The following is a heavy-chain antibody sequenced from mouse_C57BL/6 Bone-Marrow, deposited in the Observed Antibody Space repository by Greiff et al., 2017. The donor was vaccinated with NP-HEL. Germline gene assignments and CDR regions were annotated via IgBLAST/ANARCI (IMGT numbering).Heavy chain of an antibody. CDR3: ARRSTMITTIDY. V-gene: IGHV5-17*01. J-gene: IGHJ2*01. D-gene: IGHD2-4*01. Sequence: DVMLVESGGGLVKPGGSLKLSCAASGFTFSDYGMHWVRQAPEKGLEWVAYISSGSSTIYYADTVKGRFTISRDNAKNTLFLQMTSLRSEDTAMYYCARRSTMITTIDYWGQGTTLTVSS. CDR2: ISSGSSTI. CDR1: GFTFSDYG.